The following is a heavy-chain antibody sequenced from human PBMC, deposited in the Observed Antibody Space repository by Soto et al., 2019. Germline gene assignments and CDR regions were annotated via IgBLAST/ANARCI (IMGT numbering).Heavy chain of an antibody. CDR1: GDTFNFYS. J-gene: IGHJ4*02. D-gene: IGHD3-10*01. CDR2: VNPIVSMS. V-gene: IGHV1-69*02. Sequence: QVQLVQSGAEVKRPGSSVKVSCKASGDTFNFYSINWVRQAPGLGLEWMGRVNPIVSMSNYAQKFQGRVTMTADKSTSTAYMELSSLRPEDTAIYYCASSYGSGYPAFDYWGQGALVTFSS. CDR3: ASSYGSGYPAFDY.